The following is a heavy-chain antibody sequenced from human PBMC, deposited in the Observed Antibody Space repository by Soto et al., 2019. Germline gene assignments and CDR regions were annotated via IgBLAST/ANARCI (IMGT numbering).Heavy chain of an antibody. J-gene: IGHJ6*02. CDR3: ARDRGGYCISTSCPPGYYYGMDV. D-gene: IGHD2-2*01. CDR2: IIPIFGTA. CDR1: GGTFSSYA. Sequence: ASVKVSCKASGGTFSSYAISWVRQAPGQGLEWMGGIIPIFGTANYAQKFQGRVTITADESTSTAYMELSSLRSEDTAVYYCARDRGGYCISTSCPPGYYYGMDVWGQGTTVTVSS. V-gene: IGHV1-69*13.